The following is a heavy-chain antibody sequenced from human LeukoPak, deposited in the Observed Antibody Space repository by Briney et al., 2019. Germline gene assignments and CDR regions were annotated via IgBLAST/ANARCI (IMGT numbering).Heavy chain of an antibody. Sequence: PSETLSLTCTVSGGSISSYYWSWIRQPPGKGLEWIGYIYYSGSTNYNPSLKSRVTISVDTSKNQFSLKLSSVTAADTAVYYCARVRRDGYNYFYYFDYWGQGTLVTVSS. CDR2: IYYSGST. CDR3: ARVRRDGYNYFYYFDY. CDR1: GGSISSYY. J-gene: IGHJ4*02. D-gene: IGHD5-24*01. V-gene: IGHV4-59*01.